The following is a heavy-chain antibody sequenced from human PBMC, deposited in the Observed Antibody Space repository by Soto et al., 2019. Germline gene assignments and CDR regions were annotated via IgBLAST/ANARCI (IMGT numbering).Heavy chain of an antibody. V-gene: IGHV3-53*01. J-gene: IGHJ4*02. CDR2: VHGGGST. CDR3: SGRLTTAASLDY. D-gene: IGHD3-16*01. Sequence: VQLVESGGGLIQPGGSLRLSCAASGFTVSNNHMTWVRQAAGKGLELVSFVHGGGSTSYADSVKGRFTISRDNSKKTLSLQMDSLRAEATAIYYCSGRLTTAASLDYWGRGTLVTVSS. CDR1: GFTVSNNH.